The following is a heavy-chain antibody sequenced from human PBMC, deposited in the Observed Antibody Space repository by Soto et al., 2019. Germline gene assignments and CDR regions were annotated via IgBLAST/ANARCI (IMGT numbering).Heavy chain of an antibody. Sequence: ASVKVSCKASGGTFSSYTISWVRQAPGQGLEWMGRIIPILGIANYAQKFQGRVTITADKSTSTAYMELSSLRSEDTAVYYCARKIKASSVPAAISEPFDYWGQGTLVTVSS. D-gene: IGHD2-2*02. CDR3: ARKIKASSVPAAISEPFDY. V-gene: IGHV1-69*02. CDR2: IIPILGIA. CDR1: GGTFSSYT. J-gene: IGHJ4*02.